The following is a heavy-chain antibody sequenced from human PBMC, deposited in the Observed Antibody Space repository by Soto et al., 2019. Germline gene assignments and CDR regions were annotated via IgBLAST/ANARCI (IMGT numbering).Heavy chain of an antibody. CDR2: IWYDGSNK. CDR3: ARTVPPLITIFGVVIAQDAFDI. D-gene: IGHD3-3*01. CDR1: GFTFSSYG. Sequence: GGSLRLSCAASGFTFSSYGMHWVRQAPGKGLEWVAVIWYDGSNKYYADSVKGRFTISRDNSKNTLYLQMNSLRAEDTAVYYCARTVPPLITIFGVVIAQDAFDIWGQGTMVTVSS. J-gene: IGHJ3*02. V-gene: IGHV3-33*01.